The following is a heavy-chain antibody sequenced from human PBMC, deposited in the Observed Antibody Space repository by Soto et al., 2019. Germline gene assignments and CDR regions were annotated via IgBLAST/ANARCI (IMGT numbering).Heavy chain of an antibody. J-gene: IGHJ6*02. CDR2: IIPIFGTA. V-gene: IGHV1-69*13. CDR1: GGTFSSYA. CDR3: APGGCSSTSCYFYYGGMDV. D-gene: IGHD2-2*01. Sequence: GASVKVSCKASGGTFSSYAISWVRQAPGQGLEWMGGIIPIFGTANYAQKFQGRVTITADESTSTAYMELSSLRSEDTAVYYCAPGGCSSTSCYFYYGGMDVWGQGTTV.